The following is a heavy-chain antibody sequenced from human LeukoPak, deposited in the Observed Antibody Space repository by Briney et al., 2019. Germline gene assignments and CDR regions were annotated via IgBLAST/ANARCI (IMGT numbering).Heavy chain of an antibody. D-gene: IGHD5-12*01. V-gene: IGHV3-23*01. CDR3: ASLIVATISPASFDH. CDR2: ITGSGGTT. Sequence: GGSLRLSCAASGFTFSSYAMSWVRQAPGKGLEWVSAITGSGGTTYYADSVKGRFTISRDNSKDTLYLQMNSLRAEDTTVYYCASLIVATISPASFDHWGQGTLVTASS. J-gene: IGHJ4*02. CDR1: GFTFSSYA.